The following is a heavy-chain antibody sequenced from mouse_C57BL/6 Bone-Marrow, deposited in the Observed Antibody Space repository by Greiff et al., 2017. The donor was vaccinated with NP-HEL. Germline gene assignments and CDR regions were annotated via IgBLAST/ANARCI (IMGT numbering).Heavy chain of an antibody. CDR3: ARHEGPLYYGSSYWFAY. CDR2: FYPGSGSI. Sequence: QVQLKESGAELVKPGASVKLSCKASGYTFTEYTIHWVKQRSGQGLEWIGWFYPGSGSIKYNEKFKDKATLTADKSSSTVYMELSRLTSEDSAVYFCARHEGPLYYGSSYWFAYWGQGTLVTVSA. CDR1: GYTFTEYT. V-gene: IGHV1-62-2*01. J-gene: IGHJ3*01. D-gene: IGHD1-1*01.